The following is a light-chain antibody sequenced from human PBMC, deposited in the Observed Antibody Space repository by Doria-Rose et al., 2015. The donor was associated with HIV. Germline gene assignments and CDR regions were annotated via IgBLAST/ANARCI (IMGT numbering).Light chain of an antibody. CDR3: QQSYSTLPIT. CDR2: AAS. CDR1: QNINNY. J-gene: IGKJ5*01. Sequence: DLEMTQSPSSLSASVGDRVTITCRASQNINNYLNWYQQKPGKAPKLLIFAASTLQTGVPSRFSGGGSGTEFTLTITSLQPEDFAIYSCQQSYSTLPITFGQGTRLEIK. V-gene: IGKV1-39*01.